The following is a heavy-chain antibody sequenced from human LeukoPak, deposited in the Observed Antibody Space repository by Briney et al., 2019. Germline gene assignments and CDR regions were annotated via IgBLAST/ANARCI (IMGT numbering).Heavy chain of an antibody. V-gene: IGHV4-59*08. CDR1: GGSISSYY. CDR3: ARHSDIAATGGDAFDI. CDR2: IYYSGST. D-gene: IGHD6-13*01. J-gene: IGHJ3*02. Sequence: SETLSLTCTVSGGSISSYYWSWIRQPPGKGLEWIGYIYYSGSTYYNPSLKSRVTISVDTSKNQFSLKLSSVTAADTAVYYCARHSDIAATGGDAFDIWGQGTMVTVSS.